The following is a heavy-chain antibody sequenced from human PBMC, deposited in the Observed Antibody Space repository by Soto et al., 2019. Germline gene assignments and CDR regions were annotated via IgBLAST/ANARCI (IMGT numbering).Heavy chain of an antibody. J-gene: IGHJ4*02. CDR2: ISAYNGNT. Sequence: ASVKVSCKASGYTFTSYGISWVRQAPGQGLEWMGWISAYNGNTNYAQKLQGRVTMTTDTSTSTAYMELRSLRSDDTAVYYCARDDCSGGSCYGGHVDYWGQGTLVTSPQ. V-gene: IGHV1-18*04. D-gene: IGHD2-15*01. CDR1: GYTFTSYG. CDR3: ARDDCSGGSCYGGHVDY.